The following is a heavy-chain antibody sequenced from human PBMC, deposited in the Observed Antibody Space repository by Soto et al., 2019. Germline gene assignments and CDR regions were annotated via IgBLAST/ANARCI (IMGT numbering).Heavy chain of an antibody. Sequence: QVQLVESGGGVVQPGRSLRLSCAASGFTFSDFGMFWVRQAPGKGLEWVAVISYDGDDEYYADTMKGRFTISRDNSNNSLYLHMNSLRPEETAVYYCAIARGESYWLSVPGKWGQGTLVTVSS. J-gene: IGHJ4*02. CDR2: ISYDGDDE. CDR3: AIARGESYWLSVPGK. CDR1: GFTFSDFG. D-gene: IGHD2-8*02. V-gene: IGHV3-30*03.